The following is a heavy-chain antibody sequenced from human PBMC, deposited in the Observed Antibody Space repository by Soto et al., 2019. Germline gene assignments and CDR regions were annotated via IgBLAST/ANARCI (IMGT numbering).Heavy chain of an antibody. J-gene: IGHJ5*02. CDR2: IKSKTDGGTT. CDR3: TTDRTTVVTHNWFDP. D-gene: IGHD4-17*01. Sequence: GGSLRLSCAASGFTFSNAWMSWVRHAPGKGLEWVGRIKSKTDGGTTDYAAPVKGRFTISRDDSKNTLYLQMNSLKTEDTAVYYCTTDRTTVVTHNWFDPWGQGTLVTVSS. V-gene: IGHV3-15*01. CDR1: GFTFSNAW.